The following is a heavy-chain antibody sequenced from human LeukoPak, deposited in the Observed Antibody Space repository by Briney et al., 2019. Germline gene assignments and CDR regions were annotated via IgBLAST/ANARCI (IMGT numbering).Heavy chain of an antibody. J-gene: IGHJ4*02. CDR3: ARGRCSSTSCYSDY. CDR2: IIPMFGTA. Sequence: ASVKVCCKASGGTFSSYAISWVRQAPGQGLGWMGGIIPMFGTAKYAQKFQGRVTITADESTSTAYMELSSLRSEDTAVYYCARGRCSSTSCYSDYWGQGTLVTVSS. V-gene: IGHV1-69*13. D-gene: IGHD2-2*01. CDR1: GGTFSSYA.